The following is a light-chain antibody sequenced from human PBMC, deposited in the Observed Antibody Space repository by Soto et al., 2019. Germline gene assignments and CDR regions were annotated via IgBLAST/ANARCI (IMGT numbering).Light chain of an antibody. CDR1: SSDVGGYNF. CDR3: SSYTSISTYV. J-gene: IGLJ1*01. V-gene: IGLV2-14*01. CDR2: DVR. Sequence: LTQAASVSGSPGQSITISCTGTSSDVGGYNFVSWYQQHPGKAPKLMIYDVRNRPSGVSNRFSGSKSVNTASLTISGLQAEDEADYYCSSYTSISTYVFGTGTKVTV.